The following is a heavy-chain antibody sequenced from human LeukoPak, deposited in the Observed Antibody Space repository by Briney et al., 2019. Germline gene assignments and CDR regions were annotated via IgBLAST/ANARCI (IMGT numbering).Heavy chain of an antibody. CDR1: GFRFSSYW. V-gene: IGHV3-7*01. J-gene: IGHJ5*02. CDR2: IKQDGSEK. Sequence: GGSLRLSXAASGFRFSSYWMSWVRQTPGKGLEWLANIKQDGSEKSYVDSVKGRFTVSRDNAKNSLYLEMNSLRVEDTAVYYCARRGYFEFWSGYFQRLEGWFDPWGQGTLVTVSS. CDR3: ARRGYFEFWSGYFQRLEGWFDP. D-gene: IGHD3-3*01.